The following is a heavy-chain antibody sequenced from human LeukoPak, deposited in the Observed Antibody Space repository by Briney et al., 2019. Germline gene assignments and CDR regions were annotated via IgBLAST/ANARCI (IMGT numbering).Heavy chain of an antibody. V-gene: IGHV3-23*01. CDR2: LSGSGSTT. CDR1: GFTFSTYA. D-gene: IGHD4/OR15-4a*01. Sequence: GGSLRLSCAASGFTFSTYAMTWVPQAPGKGLEWVSGLSGSGSTTYYADPVKGRFTISRDNSKDTLYLQMNSLRAGDTAIYYCARAPPYGGYYYYYYMDVWGKGTTVTVSS. CDR3: ARAPPYGGYYYYYYMDV. J-gene: IGHJ6*03.